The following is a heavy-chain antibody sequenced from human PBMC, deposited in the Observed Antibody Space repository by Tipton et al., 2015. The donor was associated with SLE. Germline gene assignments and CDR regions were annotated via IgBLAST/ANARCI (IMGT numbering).Heavy chain of an antibody. J-gene: IGHJ4*02. D-gene: IGHD6-13*01. V-gene: IGHV3-23*01. CDR2: ISGTDNST. CDR1: GFTFSTYG. CDR3: AGAEQQLGLDY. Sequence: SLRLSCAASGFTFSTYGMRWVRQSPEKGLAWVSSISGTDNSTYYADSVKGRFTISRDNSKNTLYLQMNSLRAEDTAVYYCAGAEQQLGLDYWGQGTLVTVSS.